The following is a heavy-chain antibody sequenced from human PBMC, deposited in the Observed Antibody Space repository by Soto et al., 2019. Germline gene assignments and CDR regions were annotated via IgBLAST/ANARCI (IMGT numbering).Heavy chain of an antibody. CDR1: GYTFTGYY. V-gene: IGHV1-2*02. CDR3: ARGTYYDRSPTPYFDY. Sequence: ASVKVSCKASGYTFTGYYMHWVRQAPGQGLEWMGWINPNSGGTNYAQKFQGRVTMTRDTSISTAYMELSRLRSDDTAVYYCARGTYYDRSPTPYFDYWGQGTLVTVSS. D-gene: IGHD3-22*01. CDR2: INPNSGGT. J-gene: IGHJ4*02.